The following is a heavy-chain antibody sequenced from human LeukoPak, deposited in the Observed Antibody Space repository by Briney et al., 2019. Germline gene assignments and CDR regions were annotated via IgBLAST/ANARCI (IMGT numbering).Heavy chain of an antibody. V-gene: IGHV1-69*05. D-gene: IGHD3-10*01. CDR3: ARGRWGGDY. CDR2: IIPIFGTA. J-gene: IGHJ4*02. CDR1: GGTFSSYA. Sequence: SVKVSCKASGGTFSSYAISWVRQAPGQGLEWMGGIIPIFGTANYAQKFQGRVTMTRNTSISTAYMELSSLRSEDTAVYYCARGRWGGDYWGQGTLVTVSS.